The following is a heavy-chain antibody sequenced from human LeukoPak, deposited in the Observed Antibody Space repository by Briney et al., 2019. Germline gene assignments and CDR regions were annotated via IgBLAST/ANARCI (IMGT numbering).Heavy chain of an antibody. D-gene: IGHD3-22*01. V-gene: IGHV3-23*01. J-gene: IGHJ4*02. CDR3: AKSRDSRALFDY. Sequence: AGGSLRLSCGASGFTFSTYTMNWVRQSPGKGLEWVSMSVGTDSTYYADSVKGRLTISRDNSKNTLYLEMNSLRAEDTAVYYCAKSRDSRALFDYWGQGTLVTVSS. CDR2: MSVGTDST. CDR1: GFTFSTYT.